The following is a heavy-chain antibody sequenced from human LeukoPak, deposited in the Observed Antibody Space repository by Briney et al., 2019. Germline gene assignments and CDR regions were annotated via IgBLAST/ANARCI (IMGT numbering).Heavy chain of an antibody. V-gene: IGHV4-4*07. J-gene: IGHJ4*02. CDR1: GGSISSYY. CDR2: IYTSGST. Sequence: SETLSLTCTVSGGSISSYYWSWIRQPAGKGLEWIGRIYTSGSTNYNPSLKSRVTMSVDTSKNQFSLKLSSVTAADTAVYYCARDQGRVVTGGGTYYFDYWGQGTLVTVSS. D-gene: IGHD4-23*01. CDR3: ARDQGRVVTGGGTYYFDY.